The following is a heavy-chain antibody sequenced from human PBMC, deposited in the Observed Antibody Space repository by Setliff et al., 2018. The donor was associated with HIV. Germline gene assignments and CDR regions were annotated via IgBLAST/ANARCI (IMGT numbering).Heavy chain of an antibody. CDR3: TTDADIDIYYCTTGEDTVLMVSDY. V-gene: IGHV3-15*01. J-gene: IGHJ4*02. CDR2: IKSKTDGGTT. CDR1: GLTFSNAW. D-gene: IGHD2-8*01. Sequence: GGSLRLSCAASGLTFSNAWMNWVRQAPGKGLEWVGRIKSKTDGGTTDYAAPVKGRFTISRDDSKNTLYLQMNSLKTEDTAVYSCTTDADIDIYYCTTGEDTVLMVSDYWGQGTLVTVSS.